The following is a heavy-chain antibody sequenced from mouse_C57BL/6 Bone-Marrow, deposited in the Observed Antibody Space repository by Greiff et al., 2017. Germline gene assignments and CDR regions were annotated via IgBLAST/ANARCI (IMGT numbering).Heavy chain of an antibody. J-gene: IGHJ4*01. CDR2: IDPENGDT. V-gene: IGHV14-4*01. Sequence: EVQLQQSGAELVRPGASVKLSCTASGFNIKDDYMHWVKQRPEKGLEWIGWIDPENGDTEYAPKFQGKATITADTSSNTAYLQLSSLTSEDTAVYYCTPYGSNSHHYAMDYWGQGTTVTVSS. CDR1: GFNIKDDY. D-gene: IGHD1-1*01. CDR3: TPYGSNSHHYAMDY.